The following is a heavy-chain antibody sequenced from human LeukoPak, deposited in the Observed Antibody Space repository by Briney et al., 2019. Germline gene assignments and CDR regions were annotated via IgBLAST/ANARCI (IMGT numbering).Heavy chain of an antibody. J-gene: IGHJ4*02. V-gene: IGHV4-30-4*01. D-gene: IGHD4-17*01. CDR2: IYYSGST. CDR1: GGSISNGDYY. Sequence: PSQTLSLTCTVSGGSISNGDYYWSWIRLPPGKGLEWIGYIYYSGSTYYNPSLKSRLTISVDTSKNQFSLKLSSVTAADTAVYYCARERFYGDFFDYWGQGTLVTVSS. CDR3: ARERFYGDFFDY.